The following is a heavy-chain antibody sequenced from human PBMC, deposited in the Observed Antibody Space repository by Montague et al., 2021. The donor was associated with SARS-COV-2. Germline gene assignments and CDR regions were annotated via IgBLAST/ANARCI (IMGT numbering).Heavy chain of an antibody. V-gene: IGHV4-39*07. D-gene: IGHD3-22*01. CDR1: DGSISSSSYY. Sequence: SETLSLTCTVSDGSISSSSYYWDWIRQPPGKGLEWIGSIDYSGSTYYXPSLKSRVTISVDTSKNQFSLKLSSVTAADTAVYYCAREGGWLSRGSYYFDYWGQGTLVTVS. CDR2: IDYSGST. CDR3: AREGGWLSRGSYYFDY. J-gene: IGHJ4*02.